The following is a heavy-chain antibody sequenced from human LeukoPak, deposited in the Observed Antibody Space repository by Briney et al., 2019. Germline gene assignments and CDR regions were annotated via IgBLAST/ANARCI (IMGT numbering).Heavy chain of an antibody. CDR3: ARQLGSYYPFDY. CDR1: GGSISSSSYY. V-gene: IGHV4-39*01. D-gene: IGHD1-26*01. J-gene: IGHJ4*02. Sequence: PSETLSLTCTVSGGSISSSSYYWGWIRQPPGKGLEWIGSIYYSGSTYYNPSLKSRVTISVDTSKNQFSLKLSSVTAADTAVYYCARQLGSYYPFDYWGQGTLVTVSS. CDR2: IYYSGST.